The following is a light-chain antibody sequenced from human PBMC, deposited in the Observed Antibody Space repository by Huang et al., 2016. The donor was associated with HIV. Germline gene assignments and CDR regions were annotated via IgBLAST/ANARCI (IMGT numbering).Light chain of an antibody. J-gene: IGKJ5*01. V-gene: IGKV1-9*01. CDR2: GAS. CDR3: QQLTTYPIT. Sequence: IQLTQSPPSVSASVGDSVTFTCRASQDITTFLAWYQHKPGKAPQLLISGASTLQNEVPSRFRGSGSGTDFTLTISSLQPEDIATYYCQQLTTYPITVRPGTRLGIK. CDR1: QDITTF.